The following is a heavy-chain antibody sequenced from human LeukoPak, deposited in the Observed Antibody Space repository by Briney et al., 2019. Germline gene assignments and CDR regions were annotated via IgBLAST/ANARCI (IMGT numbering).Heavy chain of an antibody. D-gene: IGHD3-10*01. V-gene: IGHV3-33*01. CDR3: ARDAAGSYGKSYYFDY. Sequence: GGSLRLSCAASGFTFSSYGMHWVRQAPGKGLEWVAVIWYDGSNKYYADSVKGRFTISRDNSKNTLYLQMNSLRAEDTAVYYCARDAAGSYGKSYYFDYWGQGTLVTVSS. J-gene: IGHJ4*02. CDR2: IWYDGSNK. CDR1: GFTFSSYG.